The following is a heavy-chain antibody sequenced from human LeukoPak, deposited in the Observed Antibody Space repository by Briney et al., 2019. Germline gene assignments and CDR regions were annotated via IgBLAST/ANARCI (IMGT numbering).Heavy chain of an antibody. CDR1: GFTFDDYA. J-gene: IGHJ3*02. D-gene: IGHD2-15*01. Sequence: PGGSLRLSCAASGFTFDDYAMHWVRQAPGKGLEWVSGISWNSGSIGYADSVKGRFTISRDNAKNSLYLQMNSLRAEDTALYYCAKAEEEVAWAFDIWGQGTMVTVSS. CDR3: AKAEEEVAWAFDI. CDR2: ISWNSGSI. V-gene: IGHV3-9*01.